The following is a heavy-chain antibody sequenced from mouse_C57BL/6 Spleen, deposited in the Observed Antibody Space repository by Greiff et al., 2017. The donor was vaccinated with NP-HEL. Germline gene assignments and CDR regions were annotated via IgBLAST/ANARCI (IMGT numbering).Heavy chain of an antibody. J-gene: IGHJ4*01. Sequence: VQLQESGAELVRPGASVTLSCKASGYTFTDYEMHWVKQTPVHGLEWIGAIDPETGGTAYNQKFKGKAILTADKSSSTAYMELRSLTSEDSAVYYCTGHYYAMDYWGQGTSVTVSS. V-gene: IGHV1-15*01. CDR3: TGHYYAMDY. CDR1: GYTFTDYE. CDR2: IDPETGGT.